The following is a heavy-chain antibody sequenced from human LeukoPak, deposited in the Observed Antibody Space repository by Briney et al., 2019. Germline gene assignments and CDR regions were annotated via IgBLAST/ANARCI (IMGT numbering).Heavy chain of an antibody. CDR3: ARQEVAAAGPYYFDY. V-gene: IGHV4-39*01. D-gene: IGHD6-13*01. J-gene: IGHJ4*02. CDR1: GGSISSSSYY. CDR2: IYYSGST. Sequence: SETLSLTCTVSGGSISSSSYYWGWIRQPPGKGLEWIGSIYYSGSTYYNPSLRSRVTISVDTSKNQFSLKLSSVTAADTAVYYCARQEVAAAGPYYFDYWGQGTLVTVSS.